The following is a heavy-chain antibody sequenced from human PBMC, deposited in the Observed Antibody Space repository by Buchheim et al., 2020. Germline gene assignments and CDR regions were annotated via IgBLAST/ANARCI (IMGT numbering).Heavy chain of an antibody. Sequence: QVQLQQWGAGLLKPSETLSLTCAVYGGSFSGYYWSWIRQPPGKGLEWIGEINHSGSTNYNPSLKSRVPISVDTAKNQFSLKLSSVTAADTAVYYCARGYDYVWGSYRIDYWGQGAL. J-gene: IGHJ4*02. CDR3: ARGYDYVWGSYRIDY. CDR1: GGSFSGYY. CDR2: INHSGST. D-gene: IGHD3-16*02. V-gene: IGHV4-34*01.